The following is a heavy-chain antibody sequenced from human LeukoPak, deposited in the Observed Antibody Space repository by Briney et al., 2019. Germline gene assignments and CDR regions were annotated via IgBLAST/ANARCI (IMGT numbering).Heavy chain of an antibody. D-gene: IGHD3-22*01. CDR3: AKVPGPYYDSSGYHMHY. Sequence: GGSLRLSCAASGFTFSSFGMHWVRQAPGKGLEWVALIWYDRSNEFYADSEKGRFTISRDNSKNMLYLQMNSLRAEDSAVYYCAKVPGPYYDSSGYHMHYWGQGTLVTVSS. V-gene: IGHV3-33*06. CDR1: GFTFSSFG. CDR2: IWYDRSNE. J-gene: IGHJ4*02.